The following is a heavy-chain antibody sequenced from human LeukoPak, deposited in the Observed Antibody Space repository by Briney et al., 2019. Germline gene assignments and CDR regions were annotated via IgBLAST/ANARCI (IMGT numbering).Heavy chain of an antibody. D-gene: IGHD3-10*01. CDR3: ARRHYYGSGNYKGNGMDV. J-gene: IGHJ6*02. CDR2: ISYDGSNK. Sequence: GGSLRLSCAASGFTFSTYAMHWVRQAPGKGLEWVAVISYDGSNKYSADSVKGRFTISRDDSKNTLYLQMNSLSAEDTAVYYCARRHYYGSGNYKGNGMDVWGQGTTVTVSS. V-gene: IGHV3-30-3*01. CDR1: GFTFSTYA.